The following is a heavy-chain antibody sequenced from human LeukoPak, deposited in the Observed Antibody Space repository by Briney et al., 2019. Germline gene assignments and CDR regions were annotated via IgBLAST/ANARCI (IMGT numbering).Heavy chain of an antibody. D-gene: IGHD2-8*01. CDR3: ARWLHCTNGVCLDY. V-gene: IGHV1-2*02. Sequence: GASVKVSCKASGYTFTAYYMHWVRQAPGQGLEWMGWIHPNSGGTKFAQKFQGRVTLSRDASLKTVYMELSSLRSDDTAIYYCARWLHCTNGVCLDYWGQGTLVTVSS. J-gene: IGHJ4*02. CDR2: IHPNSGGT. CDR1: GYTFTAYY.